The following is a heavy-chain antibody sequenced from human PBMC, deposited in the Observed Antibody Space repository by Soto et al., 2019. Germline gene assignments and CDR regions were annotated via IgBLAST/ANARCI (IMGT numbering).Heavy chain of an antibody. J-gene: IGHJ6*03. CDR2: INAGNGNT. D-gene: IGHD2-2*01. V-gene: IGHV1-3*01. CDR1: GYTFTSYA. CDR3: ARDDTAEYCSSTSCYQYYYYYMDV. Sequence: ASVEVSCKASGYTFTSYAMHWVRQAPGQRLEWMGWINAGNGNTKYSQKFQGRVTITRDTSASTAYMELSSLRSEDTAVYYCARDDTAEYCSSTSCYQYYYYYMDVWGKGTTVTVSS.